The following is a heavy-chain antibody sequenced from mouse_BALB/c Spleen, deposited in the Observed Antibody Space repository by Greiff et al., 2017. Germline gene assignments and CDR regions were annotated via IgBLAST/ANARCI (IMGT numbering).Heavy chain of an antibody. J-gene: IGHJ3*01. Sequence: QVQLQQPGAELVKPGASAKLSCKASGYTFTSYWMHWVKQRPGQGLEWIGEINPSNGRTNYNEKFKSKATLTVDKSSSTAYMQLSSLTSEDSAVYYCARESTMITTPAWFADWGQGTLVTVSA. CDR2: INPSNGRT. CDR3: ARESTMITTPAWFAD. D-gene: IGHD2-4*01. V-gene: IGHV1S81*02. CDR1: GYTFTSYW.